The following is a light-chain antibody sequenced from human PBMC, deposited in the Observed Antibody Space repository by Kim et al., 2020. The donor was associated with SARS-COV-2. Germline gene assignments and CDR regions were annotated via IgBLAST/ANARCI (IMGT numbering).Light chain of an antibody. V-gene: IGKV3-20*01. CDR3: QYYDTSPYT. Sequence: EIVLTQSPGTLSLSPGDRATLSCRASPRVSTSNLAWYQQKPGQAPRLLIYAAIHRPGGIPDRFSGSGSGTDFTLTISRLEPEDFAVYYCQYYDTSPYTFGQGTKLEI. CDR1: PRVSTSN. J-gene: IGKJ2*01. CDR2: AAI.